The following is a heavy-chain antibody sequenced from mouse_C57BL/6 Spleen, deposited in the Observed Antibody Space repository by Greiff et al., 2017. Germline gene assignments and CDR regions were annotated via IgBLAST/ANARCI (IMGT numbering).Heavy chain of an antibody. CDR1: GYAFSSSW. Sequence: QVQLQQSGPELVKPGASVKISCKASGYAFSSSWMNWVKQRPGKGLEWIGRIYPGDGDTNYNGKFKGKATLTADKSSSTAYMQLSSLTSEDSAVYFCARKGYAMDYWGQGTSVTVSS. J-gene: IGHJ4*01. V-gene: IGHV1-82*01. CDR2: IYPGDGDT. CDR3: ARKGYAMDY.